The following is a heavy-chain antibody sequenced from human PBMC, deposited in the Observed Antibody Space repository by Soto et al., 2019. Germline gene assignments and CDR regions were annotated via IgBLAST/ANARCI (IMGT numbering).Heavy chain of an antibody. CDR3: ARTSGTVTTDYYCYYYMDV. CDR1: GGSISSYY. CDR2: IYYSGST. V-gene: IGHV4-59*13. J-gene: IGHJ6*03. D-gene: IGHD4-17*01. Sequence: SETLSLTCTVSGGSISSYYWSWIRQPPGKGLEWIGYIYYSGSTNYNPSLKSRVTISVDTSKNQFSLKLSSVTAADTAVYYCARTSGTVTTDYYCYYYMDVWGKGTTVTVSS.